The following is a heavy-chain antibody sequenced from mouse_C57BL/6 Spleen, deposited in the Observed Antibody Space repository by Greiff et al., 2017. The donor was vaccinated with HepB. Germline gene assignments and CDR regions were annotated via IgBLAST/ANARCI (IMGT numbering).Heavy chain of an antibody. CDR2: IYPGDGDT. J-gene: IGHJ4*01. Sequence: QVQLKESGPELVKPGASVKISCKASGYAFSSSWMNWVKQRPGKGLEWIGRIYPGDGDTNYNGKFKGKATLTADKSSSTAYMQLSSLTSEDSAVYFCARDGYGNSRDYWGQGTSVTGSS. CDR1: GYAFSSSW. D-gene: IGHD2-1*01. CDR3: ARDGYGNSRDY. V-gene: IGHV1-82*01.